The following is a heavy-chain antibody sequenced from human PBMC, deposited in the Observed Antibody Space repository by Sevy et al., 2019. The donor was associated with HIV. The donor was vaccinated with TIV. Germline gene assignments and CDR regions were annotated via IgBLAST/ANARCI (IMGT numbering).Heavy chain of an antibody. CDR2: ISFGYGRI. J-gene: IGHJ4*02. CDR3: AREACTQPHDY. Sequence: GGSLRLSCAASGFTFAKYSMSWVRQAPGKGLEWVSTISFGYGRINYADSVKGRFTISRDDSKNTLFLQMKSLRAEDTATYLCAREACTQPHDYWGQGTLVTVSS. D-gene: IGHD2-8*01. CDR1: GFTFAKYS. V-gene: IGHV3-23*01.